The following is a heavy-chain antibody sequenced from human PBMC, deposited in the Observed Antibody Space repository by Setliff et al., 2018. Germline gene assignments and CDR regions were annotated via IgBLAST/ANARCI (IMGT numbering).Heavy chain of an antibody. J-gene: IGHJ5*02. CDR1: GFTFSSYW. D-gene: IGHD3-22*01. CDR3: ARGSRPHYYDSSPRNA. Sequence: LTLTCTFSGFTFSSYWMHWVRQAPGKGLVWVSRINSDGSSTSYADSVKGRFTISRDNAKNTLYLQMNSLRAEDTAVYYCARGSRPHYYDSSPRNAWGQGTLVTVSS. V-gene: IGHV3-74*01. CDR2: INSDGSST.